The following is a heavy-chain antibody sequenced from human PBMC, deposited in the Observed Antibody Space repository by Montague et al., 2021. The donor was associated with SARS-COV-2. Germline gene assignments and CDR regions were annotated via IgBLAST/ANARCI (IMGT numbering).Heavy chain of an antibody. CDR3: AHLIRYYDIFTGIPFDD. J-gene: IGHJ4*02. CDR2: IYSNGDK. D-gene: IGHD3-9*01. CDR1: GFSLSTPNVG. V-gene: IGHV2-5*01. Sequence: PALVKPTQTLTLTCTFSGFSLSTPNVGVAWIRQPPGKALEWLAVIYSNGDKRYSPSLQRRLTITKDTSRNQVVHSLTNVDPLDTATYYCAHLIRYYDIFTGIPFDDWGQGTQVTVSS.